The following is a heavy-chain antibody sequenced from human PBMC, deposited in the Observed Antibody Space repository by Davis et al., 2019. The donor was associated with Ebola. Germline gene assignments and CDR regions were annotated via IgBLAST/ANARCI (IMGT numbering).Heavy chain of an antibody. CDR3: VRGSDAYKTGY. D-gene: IGHD5-24*01. V-gene: IGHV4-59*01. CDR2: IPNGGST. Sequence: SETLSLTCTVSGGSTSSYYWSWIRQPPGKGLEWIAFIPNGGSTIYNPSLRGRVTISIDTSKNQFSLEVRSVTAADTAFYYCVRGSDAYKTGYWGQGTLVTVSS. J-gene: IGHJ4*02. CDR1: GGSTSSYY.